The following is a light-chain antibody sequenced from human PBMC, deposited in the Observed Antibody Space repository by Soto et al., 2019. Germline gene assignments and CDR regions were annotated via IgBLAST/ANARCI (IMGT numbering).Light chain of an antibody. CDR1: GSNIGSNS. J-gene: IGLJ2*01. CDR3: GTWESYLSVGV. V-gene: IGLV1-51*01. CDR2: DND. Sequence: QSVLTQPPSVSAAPGQTVTISCSGGGSNIGSNSVSWYQQVPGTAPKLLLYDNDKRPSGIPDRFSGSKSGPSATLGITGLQTADQADYYCGTWESYLSVGVFGGGTKLTVL.